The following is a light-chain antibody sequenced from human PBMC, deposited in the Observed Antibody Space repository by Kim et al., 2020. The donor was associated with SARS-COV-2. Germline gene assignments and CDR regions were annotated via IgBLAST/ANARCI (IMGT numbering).Light chain of an antibody. CDR1: KVGDKY. J-gene: IGLJ3*02. CDR3: QAWDSSTGV. V-gene: IGLV3-1*01. CDR2: QDS. Sequence: VSPGKTASITCSGDKVGDKYACWYQQKPGQSPVLVIYQDSKRPSGIPERFSGSNSGNTATLTISGTQAMDEADYYCQAWDSSTGVFGGGTQLTVL.